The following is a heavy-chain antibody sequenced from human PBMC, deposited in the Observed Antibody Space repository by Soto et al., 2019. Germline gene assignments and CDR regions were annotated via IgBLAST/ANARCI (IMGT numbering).Heavy chain of an antibody. V-gene: IGHV4-34*01. J-gene: IGHJ6*02. CDR3: ARAELELISVREYYYYYGMDV. D-gene: IGHD1-7*01. CDR1: GGSFSGYY. Sequence: PSETLSLTCAVYGGSFSGYYWRWIRQPPGKGLEWIGEINHSGSTNYNPSLKSRVSISVDKSKNQFSLKLSSVTAADTAVYYCARAELELISVREYYYYYGMDVWGQGTTVTVSS. CDR2: INHSGST.